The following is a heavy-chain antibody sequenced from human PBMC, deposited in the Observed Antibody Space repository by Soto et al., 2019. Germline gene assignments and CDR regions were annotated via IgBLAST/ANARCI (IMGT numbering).Heavy chain of an antibody. Sequence: GSSVKVSCKTSGYSFTGYSVHWVRQAPGHGPEWMGWINPKSGGTKYAQKFQGRVTMTRDTSISTVYMELSRVTSDDTAVYYCARDQVIAAAGNNDYRGQGTMVTVSA. J-gene: IGHJ4*02. D-gene: IGHD6-13*01. CDR1: GYSFTGYS. CDR3: ARDQVIAAAGNNDY. V-gene: IGHV1-2*02. CDR2: INPKSGGT.